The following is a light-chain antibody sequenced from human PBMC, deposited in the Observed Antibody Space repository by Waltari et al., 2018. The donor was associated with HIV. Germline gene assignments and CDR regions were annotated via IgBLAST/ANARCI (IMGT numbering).Light chain of an antibody. CDR3: ETWDTHTEV. V-gene: IGLV4-60*03. J-gene: IGLJ3*02. CDR1: RGPSTYI. Sequence: QPVLTQSSSASASLGSSVILTCTLDRGPSTYIIPSPRPQPCHSPQYLMKLEGRGSYKRGSAVPDRFSGSSAGADRYLTISNLQSEDEADYYCETWDTHTEVFGGGTKLTVL. CDR2: LEGRGSY.